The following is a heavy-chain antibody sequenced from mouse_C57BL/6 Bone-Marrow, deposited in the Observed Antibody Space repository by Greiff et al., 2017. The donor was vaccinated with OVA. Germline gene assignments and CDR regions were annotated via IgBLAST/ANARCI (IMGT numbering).Heavy chain of an antibody. CDR2: IDPETGGT. D-gene: IGHD4-1*01. Sequence: QVQLKQSGAELVRPGASVTLSCKASGYTFTDYEMHWVKQTPVHGLAWIGAIDPETGGTAYNQKFKGKAILTADKSSSTAYMELRSLTSEDSAVYYCTRLTGVAYWGQGTLVTVSA. CDR1: GYTFTDYE. CDR3: TRLTGVAY. J-gene: IGHJ3*01. V-gene: IGHV1-15*01.